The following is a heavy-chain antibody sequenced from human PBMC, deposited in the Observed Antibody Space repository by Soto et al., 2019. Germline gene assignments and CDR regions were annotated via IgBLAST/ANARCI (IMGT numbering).Heavy chain of an antibody. CDR3: ARDLGIAAAGAYYYYGMDV. J-gene: IGHJ6*02. CDR2: IYYGGST. Sequence: TLFPTCPFSCFAIPRFGYYWSLIRQHPGKGLEWIGYIYYGGSTYYNPSLKSRVTISVDTSKNQFSLKLSSVTAADTAVYYCARDLGIAAAGAYYYYGMDVWGQGNTVT. V-gene: IGHV4-31*03. CDR1: CFAIPRFGYY. D-gene: IGHD6-13*01.